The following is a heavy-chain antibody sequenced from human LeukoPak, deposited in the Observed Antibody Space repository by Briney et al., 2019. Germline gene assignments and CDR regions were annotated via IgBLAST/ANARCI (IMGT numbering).Heavy chain of an antibody. CDR2: INPNSGGT. CDR3: ARDYTAVAGRDFDY. V-gene: IGHV1-2*02. CDR1: GYTFTGYY. Sequence: GASVKVSCKASGYTFTGYYMHWVRQAPGQGLEWMGWINPNSGGTNYAQKFQGRVTMTRDTSISTAYMELSRLRSDDTAVYYCARDYTAVAGRDFDYWGQGTLVTVSS. J-gene: IGHJ4*02. D-gene: IGHD6-19*01.